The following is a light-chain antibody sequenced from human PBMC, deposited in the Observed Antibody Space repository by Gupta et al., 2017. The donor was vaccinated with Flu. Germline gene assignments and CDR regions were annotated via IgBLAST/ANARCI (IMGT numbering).Light chain of an antibody. CDR2: EVT. Sequence: QSALTQPPSASGSPGQSVTISCTGTSDDIGAYDYVSCYVQHPGKAPRLIIYEVTKRPTGVPDRFSGSKSDNTASLTVSGRQAEDEADYYCSSYTDSGTVVFGGGTKLTVL. CDR1: SDDIGAYDY. V-gene: IGLV2-8*01. CDR3: SSYTDSGTVV. J-gene: IGLJ2*01.